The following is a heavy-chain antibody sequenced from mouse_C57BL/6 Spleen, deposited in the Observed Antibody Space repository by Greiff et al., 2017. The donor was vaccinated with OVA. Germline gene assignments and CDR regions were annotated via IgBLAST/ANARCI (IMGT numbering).Heavy chain of an antibody. Sequence: VQLQQSGAELVRPGASVKLSCTASGFNIKDDYMHWVKQRPEQGLEWIGWIDPENGDTEYASKFQGKATITADTSSNTAYLQLSSLTSEDTAVYYCTTGWLLGFDYWGQGTLVTVSA. CDR1: GFNIKDDY. V-gene: IGHV14-4*01. CDR3: TTGWLLGFDY. D-gene: IGHD2-3*01. CDR2: IDPENGDT. J-gene: IGHJ3*01.